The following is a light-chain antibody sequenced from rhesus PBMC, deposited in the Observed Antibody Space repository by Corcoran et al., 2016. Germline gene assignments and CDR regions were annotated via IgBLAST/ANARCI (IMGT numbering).Light chain of an antibody. CDR2: DGS. Sequence: DIQMTQSPSSLSASVGDTVTITCRASQDIRRFVNWFQEKPGKVPKLLIYDGSSLQCGVPSRFSGIGAGTDFSLTIRSLQPEDFATYYCLHHQTYPLSFGGGTRVEIQ. V-gene: IGKV1-28*02. CDR1: QDIRRF. J-gene: IGKJ4*01. CDR3: LHHQTYPLS.